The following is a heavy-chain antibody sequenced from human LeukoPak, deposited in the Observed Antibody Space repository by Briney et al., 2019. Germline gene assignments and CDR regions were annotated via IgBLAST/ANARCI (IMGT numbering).Heavy chain of an antibody. J-gene: IGHJ6*03. Sequence: GGSLRLSCAASGFTFSSYSMNWVRQAPGKGLEWVSSISSSSSYIYYADSVKGRFTISRDNAKNSLYLQMNSLRAEDTAVYYCARASMVRATWDYYYYMDVWGKGTTVTVSS. V-gene: IGHV3-21*01. CDR3: ARASMVRATWDYYYYMDV. CDR2: ISSSSSYI. D-gene: IGHD1-26*01. CDR1: GFTFSSYS.